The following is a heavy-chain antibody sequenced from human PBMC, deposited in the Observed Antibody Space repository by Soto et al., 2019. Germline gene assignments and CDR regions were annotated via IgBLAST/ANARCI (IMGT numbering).Heavy chain of an antibody. D-gene: IGHD3-22*01. V-gene: IGHV3-11*06. CDR1: GFTFSDYY. CDR2: ISTGSTNT. CDR3: ARTQGGMITSYYGMDV. J-gene: IGHJ6*02. Sequence: QVHLVESGGGLVKPGGSLRLSCAASGFTFSDYYMNWIRQAPGKGLEWVSYISTGSTNTIYADPVKGRFTISRDNAKNSLYLQMNSLRAEDTAVYYCARTQGGMITSYYGMDVWGQGTTVTVSS.